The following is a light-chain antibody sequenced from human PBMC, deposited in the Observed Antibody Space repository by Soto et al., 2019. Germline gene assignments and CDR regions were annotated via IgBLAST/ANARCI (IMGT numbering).Light chain of an antibody. J-gene: IGLJ1*01. CDR3: SAFTGTTYV. V-gene: IGLV2-14*01. Sequence: QSALTQPASVSGSPGQSITISCTGSSSDVGGNKYVSWYQQYPGTAPKLMICDVSNRPSGVSNRFSGSKSGNTASLTISGLQAEDEADYYCSAFTGTTYVFGTGTKVTVL. CDR2: DVS. CDR1: SSDVGGNKY.